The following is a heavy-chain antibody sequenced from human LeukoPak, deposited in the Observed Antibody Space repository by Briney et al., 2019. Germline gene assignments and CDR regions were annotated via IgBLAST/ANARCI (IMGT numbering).Heavy chain of an antibody. CDR3: AFGQATGSDY. J-gene: IGHJ4*02. CDR2: ISWNSGFI. Sequence: GGSLRISCAASGFTFDDYAMHWVRQAPGKGLEWVSGISWNSGFIVYADSVRGRFTISRDNAKNSLYLQMNSLRPEDTALYFCAFGQATGSDYWGQGTLVTVSS. CDR1: GFTFDDYA. D-gene: IGHD1-1*01. V-gene: IGHV3-9*01.